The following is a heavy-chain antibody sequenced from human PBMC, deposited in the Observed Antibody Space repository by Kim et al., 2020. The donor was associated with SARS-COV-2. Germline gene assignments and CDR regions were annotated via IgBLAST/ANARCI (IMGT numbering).Heavy chain of an antibody. CDR2: IYYSGST. V-gene: IGHV4-39*07. D-gene: IGHD3-10*01. Sequence: SETLSLTCTVSGGSISSSSYYWGWIRQPPGKGREWIGSIYYSGSTYYNPSLKSRVTISVDTSKNPFSLKLSSVTAADTAVYYCARDHYYYGSGSYLLYYGMDVWGQGTTVTVPS. CDR1: GGSISSSSYY. J-gene: IGHJ6*02. CDR3: ARDHYYYGSGSYLLYYGMDV.